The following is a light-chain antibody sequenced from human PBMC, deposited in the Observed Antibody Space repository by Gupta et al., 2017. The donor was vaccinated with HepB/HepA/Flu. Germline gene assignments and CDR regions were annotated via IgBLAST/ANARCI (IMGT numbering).Light chain of an antibody. V-gene: IGLV1-44*01. CDR1: SSNIGSNT. CDR3: AAWDDSRRNV. Sequence: QSVLTQPPSASGTPGQRVTISCSGSSSNIGSNTVNWYQQLPGTAPKLLIYSNNQRPSGVPDRFSGSKSGTSASLAISGRQSEDEADYYCAAWDDSRRNVFGTGTKVTVL. CDR2: SNN. J-gene: IGLJ1*01.